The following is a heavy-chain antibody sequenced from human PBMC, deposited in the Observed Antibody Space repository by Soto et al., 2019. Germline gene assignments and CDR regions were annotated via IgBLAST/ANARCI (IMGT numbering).Heavy chain of an antibody. CDR3: ARIRSAMVRGVAASRLQDEDAFDI. Sequence: PSETLSLTCAVYGGSFSGYYWSWIRQPPGKGLEWIGEINHSGSTNYNPSLKSRVTISVDTSKNQFSLKLSSVTAADTAVYYCARIRSAMVRGVAASRLQDEDAFDIWGQGTMVTVSS. CDR1: GGSFSGYY. V-gene: IGHV4-34*01. J-gene: IGHJ3*02. D-gene: IGHD3-10*01. CDR2: INHSGST.